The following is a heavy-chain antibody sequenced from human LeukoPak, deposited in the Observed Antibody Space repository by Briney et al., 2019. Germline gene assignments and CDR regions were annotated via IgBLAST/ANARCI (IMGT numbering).Heavy chain of an antibody. V-gene: IGHV4-4*02. CDR2: IYHSGST. CDR3: ARFSSSEQQLGVDY. Sequence: SETLSLTYAVSGGSISSSNWWSWVRQPPGKGLEWIGEIYHSGSTNYNPSLKSRVTISVDKSKNQFSLKLSSVTAADTAVYYCARFSSSEQQLGVDYWGQGTLVTVSS. D-gene: IGHD6-13*01. CDR1: GGSISSSNW. J-gene: IGHJ4*02.